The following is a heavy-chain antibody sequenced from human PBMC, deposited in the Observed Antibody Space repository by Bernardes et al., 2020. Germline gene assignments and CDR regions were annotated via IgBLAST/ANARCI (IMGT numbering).Heavy chain of an antibody. CDR3: AKALLKGYYMDV. CDR2: ISGSGGST. CDR1: GFSFSGYA. Sequence: GGSLRLSCAASGFSFSGYAMSWVRQAPGKGLEWVSAISGSGGSTYYADSVKGRFTISRDNSKNTLYLQMNSLRAEDTAVYYCAKALLKGYYMDVWGKGTTVTVSS. J-gene: IGHJ6*03. V-gene: IGHV3-23*01.